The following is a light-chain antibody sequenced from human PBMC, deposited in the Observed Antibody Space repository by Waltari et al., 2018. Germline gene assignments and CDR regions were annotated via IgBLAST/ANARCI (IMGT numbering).Light chain of an antibody. CDR3: GTWDSSLSGAV. V-gene: IGLV1-51*02. CDR2: ETT. Sequence: QSVLTQPPSVSAAPGQRVTISCSGGSSNIGNNYVSWYRQFPGTAPKLLIYETTERPSGSPGRFSGSKSGTSATLDITGLQAGDEADYYCGTWDSSLSGAVFGGGTHLTVL. CDR1: SSNIGNNY. J-gene: IGLJ7*01.